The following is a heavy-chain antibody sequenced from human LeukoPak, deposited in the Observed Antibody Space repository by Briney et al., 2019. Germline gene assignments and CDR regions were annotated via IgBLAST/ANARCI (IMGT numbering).Heavy chain of an antibody. J-gene: IGHJ5*02. V-gene: IGHV1-18*01. Sequence: ASVKVSCKASGYTFTSYGISWVRQALGQGLEWMGWISAYNGNTNYAQKLQGRVTMTTDTSTSTAYMELRSLRSDDTAVYYCARDRVSPGDIVVVPAADNWFDPWGQGTLVTVSS. CDR1: GYTFTSYG. CDR3: ARDRVSPGDIVVVPAADNWFDP. CDR2: ISAYNGNT. D-gene: IGHD2-2*01.